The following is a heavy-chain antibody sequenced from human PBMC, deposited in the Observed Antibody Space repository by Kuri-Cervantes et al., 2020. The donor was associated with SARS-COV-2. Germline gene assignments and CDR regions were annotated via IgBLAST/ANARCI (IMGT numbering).Heavy chain of an antibody. V-gene: IGHV4-4*07. D-gene: IGHD6-19*01. CDR3: ARTGSRGWPGYHWFDP. CDR2: IHVNGRT. Sequence: SETLSLTCNVYGGSTSSYYWSWIRQPAGKGLEWIGRIHVNGRTNYNPTLKGRVTMSVDASKNHFSLKLRSVTAADTAVYSCARTGSRGWPGYHWFDPWGKGTMVTVSS. J-gene: IGHJ5*02. CDR1: GGSTSSYY.